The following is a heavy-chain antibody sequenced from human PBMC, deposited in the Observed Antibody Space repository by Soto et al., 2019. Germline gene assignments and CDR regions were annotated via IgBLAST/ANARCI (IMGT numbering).Heavy chain of an antibody. D-gene: IGHD1-1*01. CDR3: ARERTGTTSMDV. CDR1: GYTFTSYD. V-gene: IGHV1-8*01. J-gene: IGHJ6*02. CDR2: MNPNSGNT. Sequence: QVQLVQSGAEVKKPGASVKVSCKASGYTFTSYDINWVRQATGQGLEWMGWMNPNSGNTGYAQKFQGRVTMTRNTSISTAYMELCSLRSEGTAVYYCARERTGTTSMDVWGQGTTVTVSS.